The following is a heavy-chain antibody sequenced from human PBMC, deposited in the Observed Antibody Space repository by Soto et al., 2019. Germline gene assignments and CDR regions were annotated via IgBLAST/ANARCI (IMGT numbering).Heavy chain of an antibody. CDR3: AKDSCRDFWSGYLDCYFDY. D-gene: IGHD3-3*01. J-gene: IGHJ4*02. Sequence: PGGSLRLSCAASGFTFSSYAMSWVRQAPGKGLEWVSAISGSGGSTYYADSVKGRFTISRDNSKNTLYLQMNSLRAEDTAVYYCAKDSCRDFWSGYLDCYFDYWGQGTLVTVSS. CDR2: ISGSGGST. V-gene: IGHV3-23*01. CDR1: GFTFSSYA.